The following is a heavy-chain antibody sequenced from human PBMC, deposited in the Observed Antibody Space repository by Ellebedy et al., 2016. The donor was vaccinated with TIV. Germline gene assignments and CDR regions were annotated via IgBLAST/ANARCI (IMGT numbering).Heavy chain of an antibody. J-gene: IGHJ1*01. V-gene: IGHV3-9*01. Sequence: GGSLRLXCAVSGFTLADYGMHWVRQAPGKGLEWVSGISWNSGSIGYADSVKGRFTISRDNAKNSLHLQMSSLRVEDTALYFCANDGYSSSWYEGYYQHWGQGTVVTVSS. D-gene: IGHD6-13*01. CDR1: GFTLADYG. CDR3: ANDGYSSSWYEGYYQH. CDR2: ISWNSGSI.